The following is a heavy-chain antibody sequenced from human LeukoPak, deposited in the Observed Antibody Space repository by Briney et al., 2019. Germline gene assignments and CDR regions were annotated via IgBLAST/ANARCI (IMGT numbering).Heavy chain of an antibody. Sequence: KTGGSLRVSCAACGFTFSNAWMSWVRQAPGKGLEWVGRIKSKTDGGTTDYAAPVKGRFTISRDDSKNTLYLQMNSLKTEDTAVYYCTISGYSYGSDFDYWGQGTLVTVSS. J-gene: IGHJ4*02. CDR1: GFTFSNAW. CDR2: IKSKTDGGTT. D-gene: IGHD5-18*01. V-gene: IGHV3-15*01. CDR3: TISGYSYGSDFDY.